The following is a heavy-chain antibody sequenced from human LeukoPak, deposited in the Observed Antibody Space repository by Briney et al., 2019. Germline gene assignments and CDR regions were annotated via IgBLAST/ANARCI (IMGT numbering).Heavy chain of an antibody. CDR2: IFYSGST. V-gene: IGHV4-39*01. CDR3: ARQGVGATDF. Sequence: NPSETLSLTCSVSGGSINSYGYYWAWIRQPPGKRPEWIGSIFYSGSTHYNPSLQSRITISADTSKGQFSLKLSSVTAADTAVYYCARQGVGATDFWGQGSLVTVSS. D-gene: IGHD1-26*01. J-gene: IGHJ4*02. CDR1: GGSINSYGYY.